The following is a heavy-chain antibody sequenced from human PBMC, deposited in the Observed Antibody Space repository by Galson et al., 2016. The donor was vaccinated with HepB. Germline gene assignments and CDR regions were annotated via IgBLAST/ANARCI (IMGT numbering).Heavy chain of an antibody. CDR2: ISWNSDRI. CDR3: AKDIRGSVGTFGD. CDR1: GFTFDEFA. J-gene: IGHJ4*02. V-gene: IGHV3-9*01. Sequence: SLRLSCAASGFTFDEFAMHWVRQARGKGLEWVAGISWNSDRIGYADSVKGRFTISRDNARNFLYLQMNSLRAEDTALYYCAKDIRGSVGTFGDWGQGVQVTVSS. D-gene: IGHD1-14*01.